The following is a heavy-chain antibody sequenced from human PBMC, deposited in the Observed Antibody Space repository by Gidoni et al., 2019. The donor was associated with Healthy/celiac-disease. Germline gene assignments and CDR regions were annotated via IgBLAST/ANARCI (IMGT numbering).Heavy chain of an antibody. D-gene: IGHD2-15*01. Sequence: EVQLVESGGGLVQPGGSLRLSCAASGFTFSSYSMNWVRQAPGKGLEWVSYISSSSSTIYYADSVKGRFTISRDNAKNSLYLQMNSLRDEDTAVYYCAREAVVAAYSFFDYWGQGTLVTVSS. CDR1: GFTFSSYS. V-gene: IGHV3-48*02. CDR3: AREAVVAAYSFFDY. CDR2: ISSSSSTI. J-gene: IGHJ4*02.